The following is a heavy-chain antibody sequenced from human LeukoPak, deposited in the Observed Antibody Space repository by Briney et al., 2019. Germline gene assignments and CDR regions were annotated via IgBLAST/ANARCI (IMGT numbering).Heavy chain of an antibody. Sequence: ASVKVSCKASGYTLTGYYMHWVRQAPGQGLEWMGRINPNSGGTNYAQKFQGRVTMTRDTSISTAYMELSRLRSDDTAVYYCASQRNWNVYYYGMDVWGQGTTVTVSS. CDR1: GYTLTGYY. J-gene: IGHJ6*02. D-gene: IGHD1-20*01. CDR2: INPNSGGT. CDR3: ASQRNWNVYYYGMDV. V-gene: IGHV1-2*06.